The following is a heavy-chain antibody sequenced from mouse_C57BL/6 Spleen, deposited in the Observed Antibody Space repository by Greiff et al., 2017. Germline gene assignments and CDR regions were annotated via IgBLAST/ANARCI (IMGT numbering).Heavy chain of an antibody. CDR1: GYTFTSYG. CDR3: ARGYYYGQYYYAMDY. D-gene: IGHD1-1*01. J-gene: IGHJ4*01. CDR2: IYPRSGNT. Sequence: QVQLQQSGAELARPGASVKLSCKASGYTFTSYGISWVKQRTGQGLEWIGEIYPRSGNTYYNEKFKGKATLTADKSSSTAYMELRSLTSEDSAFYFCARGYYYGQYYYAMDYWGQGTSVTVSS. V-gene: IGHV1-81*01.